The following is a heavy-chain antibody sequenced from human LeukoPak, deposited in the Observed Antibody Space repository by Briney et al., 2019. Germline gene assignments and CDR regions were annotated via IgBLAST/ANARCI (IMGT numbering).Heavy chain of an antibody. V-gene: IGHV3-7*01. Sequence: GGSLRLSCAASGFTFSSYWMSWVRQAPGKGLEWVANIKEDGSERYYVDSVKGRFTISRDNAENSLYLQMHSLRAEDTAVYYCATTLTVTTGFYWGQGTLVTVSS. D-gene: IGHD4-17*01. CDR2: IKEDGSER. CDR3: ATTLTVTTGFY. J-gene: IGHJ4*02. CDR1: GFTFSSYW.